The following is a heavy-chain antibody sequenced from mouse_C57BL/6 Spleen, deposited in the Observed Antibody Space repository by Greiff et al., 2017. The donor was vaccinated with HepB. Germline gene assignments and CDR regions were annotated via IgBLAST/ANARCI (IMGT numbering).Heavy chain of an antibody. CDR2: INPNYGTT. CDR3: ARYYYGSSYAWYFDV. V-gene: IGHV1-39*01. Sequence: EVQVVEPGPELVKPGASVKISCKASGYSFTDYNMNWVKQSNGKSLEWIGVINPNYGTTSYNQKFKGKATLTVDQSSSTAYMQLNSLTSEDSAVYYCARYYYGSSYAWYFDVWGTGTTVTVSS. CDR1: GYSFTDYN. D-gene: IGHD1-1*01. J-gene: IGHJ1*03.